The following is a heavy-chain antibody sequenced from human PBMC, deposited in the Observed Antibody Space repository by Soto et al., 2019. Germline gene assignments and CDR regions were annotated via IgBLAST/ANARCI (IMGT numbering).Heavy chain of an antibody. V-gene: IGHV3-23*01. D-gene: IGHD6-13*01. CDR3: ATARRAAGNSALYFDF. CDR1: ALKLNNYA. J-gene: IGHJ6*01. Sequence: GVSMRCSCSPSALKLNNYAMSWVRQDPGQRLERASLISATGGGTYYADSVKGRFTISRDNSHNTLYLQGHSLSAEDTAVSYCATARRAAGNSALYFDFWGRGDKLTICS. CDR2: ISATGGGT.